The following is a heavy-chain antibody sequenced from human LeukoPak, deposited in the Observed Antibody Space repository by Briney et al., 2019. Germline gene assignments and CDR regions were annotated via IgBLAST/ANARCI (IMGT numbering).Heavy chain of an antibody. J-gene: IGHJ6*02. D-gene: IGHD3-22*01. CDR3: ARPHGADYYDSSGYSNYYYYYGMDV. V-gene: IGHV1-46*01. CDR2: INPSGGST. CDR1: GYTFTSYY. Sequence: GASVKVSCKASGYTFTSYYMHWVRQAPGQGLEWMGIINPSGGSTSYAQKFQGRVTMTRDTSTSTVYMELSSLRSEDTAVYYCARPHGADYYDSSGYSNYYYYYGMDVWGQGTTVAVSS.